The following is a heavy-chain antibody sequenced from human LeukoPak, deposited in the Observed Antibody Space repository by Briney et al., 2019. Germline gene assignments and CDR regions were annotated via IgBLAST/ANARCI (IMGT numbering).Heavy chain of an antibody. D-gene: IGHD3-3*01. Sequence: GESLKISCKGSGYSFTSYWIGWVRQMPGKGLEWMGIIYPGDSDTRYSPSFQGQVTISADKSINTAYLQWSSLKASDTAMYYCARTRITIFGVVISHFDYWGQGTLVTVSS. CDR2: IYPGDSDT. CDR1: GYSFTSYW. J-gene: IGHJ4*02. CDR3: ARTRITIFGVVISHFDY. V-gene: IGHV5-51*01.